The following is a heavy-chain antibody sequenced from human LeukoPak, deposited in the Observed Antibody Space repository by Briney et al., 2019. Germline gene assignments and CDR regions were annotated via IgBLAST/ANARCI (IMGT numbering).Heavy chain of an antibody. CDR3: ARRPDCSSTSCYSFWFDP. D-gene: IGHD2-2*02. J-gene: IGHJ5*02. CDR1: GGSISSGDYY. CDR2: IYYSGST. Sequence: TLSLTCTVSGGSISSGDYYWSWIRQPPGKGLEWIGYIYYSGSTYYNPSLKSRVTISVDTSKNQFSLKLSSVTAADTAVYYCARRPDCSSTSCYSFWFDPWGQGTLVTVSS. V-gene: IGHV4-30-4*08.